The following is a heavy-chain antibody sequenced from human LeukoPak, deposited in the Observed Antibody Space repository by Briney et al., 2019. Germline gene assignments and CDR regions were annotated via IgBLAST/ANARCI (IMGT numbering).Heavy chain of an antibody. CDR2: ISSSSSTR. Sequence: GGSLRLSCAASGFTLSSYNMNWVRQAPGKGLEWVSYISSSSSTRYYADSVKGRFTISRDNAKNSLYLQMNSLRDEDTAVYYCARDSSGYFLSFDYWGQGTLVTVSS. J-gene: IGHJ4*02. D-gene: IGHD3-22*01. CDR3: ARDSSGYFLSFDY. V-gene: IGHV3-48*02. CDR1: GFTLSSYN.